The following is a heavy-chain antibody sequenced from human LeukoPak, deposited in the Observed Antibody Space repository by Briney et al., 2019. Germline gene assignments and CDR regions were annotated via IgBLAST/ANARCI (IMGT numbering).Heavy chain of an antibody. CDR1: GFTFSSYE. D-gene: IGHD3-10*01. Sequence: PGGSLRLSCAASGFTFSSYEMNWVRQAPGKGLEWVSYISSSGSTIYYADSVKGRFTISRDNAKNSLYLQMNSLRAEDTAVYYCARDHYYGSGSYGLDPWGQGTLVTVSS. V-gene: IGHV3-48*03. CDR3: ARDHYYGSGSYGLDP. CDR2: ISSSGSTI. J-gene: IGHJ5*02.